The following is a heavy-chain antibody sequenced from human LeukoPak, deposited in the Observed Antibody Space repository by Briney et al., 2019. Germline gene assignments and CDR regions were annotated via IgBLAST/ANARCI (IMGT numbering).Heavy chain of an antibody. D-gene: IGHD2/OR15-2a*01. V-gene: IGHV4-59*08. Sequence: SSETLPLTCTVSGGSISSYYWSWMRQPPGKGLEWIGYVYFTGNTNYNPSLKSRVTISMDTSKNQISLTVTSVTAADTAVYYCARHPFSSPFDFWGQGTLVAVSS. CDR1: GGSISSYY. CDR2: VYFTGNT. J-gene: IGHJ4*02. CDR3: ARHPFSSPFDF.